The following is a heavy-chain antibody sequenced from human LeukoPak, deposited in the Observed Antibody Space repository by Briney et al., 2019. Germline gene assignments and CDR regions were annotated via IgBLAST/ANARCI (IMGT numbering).Heavy chain of an antibody. CDR3: AGRPGIAVADNWFDP. Sequence: ASVKVSCKASGYTFTSYDINWVLQATGQGLEWMGWMNPNSGNTGYAQKFQGRVTMTRNTSISTAYMELSSLRSEDTAVYYCAGRPGIAVADNWFDPWGQGTLVTVSS. D-gene: IGHD6-19*01. J-gene: IGHJ5*02. V-gene: IGHV1-8*01. CDR1: GYTFTSYD. CDR2: MNPNSGNT.